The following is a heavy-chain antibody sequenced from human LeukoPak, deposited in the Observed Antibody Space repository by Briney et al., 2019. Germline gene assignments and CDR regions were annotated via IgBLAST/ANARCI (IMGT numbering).Heavy chain of an antibody. J-gene: IGHJ6*03. CDR2: ISGSGGST. D-gene: IGHD4-17*01. CDR3: AKAGVDYGDYYYYYYMDV. Sequence: GGSLRLSCAASGFTFSSYAMSWVRQAPGKGLEWVSAISGSGGSTYYADSMKGRFTISRDNSKNTLYLQMNSLRAEDTAVYYCAKAGVDYGDYYYYYYMDVWGEGTTVTVSS. CDR1: GFTFSSYA. V-gene: IGHV3-23*01.